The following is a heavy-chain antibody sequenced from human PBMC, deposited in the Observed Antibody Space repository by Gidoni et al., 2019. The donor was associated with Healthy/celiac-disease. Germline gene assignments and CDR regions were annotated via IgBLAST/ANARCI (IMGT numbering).Heavy chain of an antibody. D-gene: IGHD2-15*01. V-gene: IGHV3-30*04. J-gene: IGHJ4*02. CDR3: AGVDGPCLGY. CDR1: GFTFSSYA. Sequence: QVQLVESGGGVVQCGRSLRLSCAASGFTFSSYAMHWVRQAPGKGLVWVAVISYDGSYNSYADSVKGLFTISRDNSKTPLYLQVTSLGAEDTAVYYCAGVDGPCLGYWGQGTLVTVSS. CDR2: ISYDGSYN.